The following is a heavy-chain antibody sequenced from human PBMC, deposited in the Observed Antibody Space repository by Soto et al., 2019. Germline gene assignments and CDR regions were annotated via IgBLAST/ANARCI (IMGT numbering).Heavy chain of an antibody. CDR3: ASPGGGGGY. Sequence: EVQLVESGGGLIQPGGSLRLSCAVSGFTVSNNYMSWVRQAPGKGLEGVSVIYSGGYTAYGDSVKGRFTISRDNSKNTLYFTKKSLGAEDVAVFYCASPGGGGGYWGQGTLVTVSS. D-gene: IGHD3-10*01. V-gene: IGHV3-53*01. CDR2: IYSGGYT. J-gene: IGHJ4*02. CDR1: GFTVSNNY.